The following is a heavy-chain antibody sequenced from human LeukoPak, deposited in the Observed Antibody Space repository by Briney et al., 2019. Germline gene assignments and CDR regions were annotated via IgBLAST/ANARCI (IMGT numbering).Heavy chain of an antibody. CDR2: ISGSGGST. V-gene: IGHV3-23*01. J-gene: IGHJ4*02. D-gene: IGHD6-19*01. CDR1: GFIFSSYA. Sequence: GGSLRLSCAASGFIFSSYAMIWVRQAPGKGLEWVSAISGSGGSTYYADSVKGRFTISRDNSKNTLYLQMNSLRAEDTAVYYCAKPAGIAVAPEDYWGQGTLVTVSS. CDR3: AKPAGIAVAPEDY.